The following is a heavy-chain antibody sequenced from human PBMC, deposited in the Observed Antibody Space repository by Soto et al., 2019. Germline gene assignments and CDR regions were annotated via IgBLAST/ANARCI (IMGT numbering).Heavy chain of an antibody. D-gene: IGHD3-3*01. Sequence: SETLSLTCAVSGYSISSGYYWGWTRQPPGKGLEWIGSIYHSGSTYYNPSLKSRVTISVDTSKNQFSLKLSSVTAADTAVCYCARGTDFWSGTHPFDYWGQGTLVTVSS. CDR1: GYSISSGYY. CDR3: ARGTDFWSGTHPFDY. J-gene: IGHJ4*02. CDR2: IYHSGST. V-gene: IGHV4-38-2*01.